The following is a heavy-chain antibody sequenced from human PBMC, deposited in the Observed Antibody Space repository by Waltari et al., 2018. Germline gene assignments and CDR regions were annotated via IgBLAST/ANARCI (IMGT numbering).Heavy chain of an antibody. J-gene: IGHJ3*01. Sequence: QVHLVQSGAEVRKPGSSVKVSCVASGAPFGTYAISCVRQAPGQGSELMGGIIPIHGAPKYAQKSQGRVNVAADEWTTTAYMELSSLRSDDTAVYYCAKRIVGGPFDVWGQGTMVTVSS. CDR2: IIPIHGAP. D-gene: IGHD1-26*01. CDR1: GAPFGTYA. V-gene: IGHV1-69*11. CDR3: AKRIVGGPFDV.